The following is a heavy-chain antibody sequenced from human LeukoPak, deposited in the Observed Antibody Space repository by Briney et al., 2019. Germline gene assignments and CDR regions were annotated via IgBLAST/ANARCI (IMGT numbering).Heavy chain of an antibody. D-gene: IGHD3-10*01. CDR1: GFTFSSYA. Sequence: GRSLRLSCAASGFTFSSYAMHWVRQAPGKGLEWVAVISYDGTNTYSAASMKGRFTISRDNSKNTLFLQMNNLRAEDTALYYCVRESDSRSASGSPDHWGQGTLVTVSS. CDR3: VRESDSRSASGSPDH. CDR2: ISYDGTNT. V-gene: IGHV3-30-3*01. J-gene: IGHJ4*02.